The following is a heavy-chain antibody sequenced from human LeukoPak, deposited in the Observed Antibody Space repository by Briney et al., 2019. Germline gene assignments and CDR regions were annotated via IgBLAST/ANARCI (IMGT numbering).Heavy chain of an antibody. CDR3: AKESQYYYDTGASYYFDH. CDR1: GFTLDGHT. V-gene: IGHV3-43*01. J-gene: IGHJ4*02. D-gene: IGHD3-22*01. CDR2: ISWDGGRT. Sequence: PGGSLRLSCAASGFTLDGHTMHWVRQVPGKGLQWVSLISWDGGRTVYADFVKGRFTISRDNSRNSLYLQMNSLTTEDTALYYCAKESQYYYDTGASYYFDHWGQGALVTVSS.